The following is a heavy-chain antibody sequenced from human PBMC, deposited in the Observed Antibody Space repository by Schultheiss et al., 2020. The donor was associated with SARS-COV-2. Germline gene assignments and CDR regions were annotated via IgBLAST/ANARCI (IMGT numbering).Heavy chain of an antibody. CDR1: GGSFSGYY. CDR3: ARGTGSDGYDYVEYDY. D-gene: IGHD5-12*01. Sequence: SETLSITCAVYGGSFSGYYWSWIRQPPGKGLEWIGEINHSGSTNYNPSLKSRVTISVDRSKNQFSLKLSSVTAADTAVYYCARGTGSDGYDYVEYDYWGQGTLVTVSS. J-gene: IGHJ4*02. CDR2: INHSGST. V-gene: IGHV4-34*01.